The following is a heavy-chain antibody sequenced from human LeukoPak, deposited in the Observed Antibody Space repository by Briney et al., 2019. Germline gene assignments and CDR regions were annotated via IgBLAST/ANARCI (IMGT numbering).Heavy chain of an antibody. J-gene: IGHJ4*02. CDR2: IYYSGST. D-gene: IGHD3-3*01. Sequence: SETLSLTCTVSGGSISSYYWSWIRQPPGKGLEWIGYIYYSGSTNYNPSLKSRVTISVDTSKNQFSLKLSSVTAEDTAVYYCARVAGVYYDFWSGWAPFDYWGQGTLVTVSS. CDR1: GGSISSYY. V-gene: IGHV4-59*01. CDR3: ARVAGVYYDFWSGWAPFDY.